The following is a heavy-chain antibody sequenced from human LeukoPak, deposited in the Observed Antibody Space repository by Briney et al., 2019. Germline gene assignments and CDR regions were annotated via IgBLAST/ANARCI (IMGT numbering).Heavy chain of an antibody. D-gene: IGHD6-13*01. Sequence: PGGSLRLSCAASGFTFSSYWVSWVRQAPGKGLEWVANIKQDGSEKYYVDSVKGRFTISRDNAKNSLYLQMNSLRAEDTAVYYCARETRDSSSWYTNFDYWGQGTLVTVSS. J-gene: IGHJ4*02. CDR2: IKQDGSEK. V-gene: IGHV3-7*01. CDR3: ARETRDSSSWYTNFDY. CDR1: GFTFSSYW.